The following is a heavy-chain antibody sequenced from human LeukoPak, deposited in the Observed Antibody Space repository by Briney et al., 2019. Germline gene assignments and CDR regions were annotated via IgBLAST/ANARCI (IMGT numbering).Heavy chain of an antibody. V-gene: IGHV3-23*01. D-gene: IGHD3-10*01. J-gene: IGHJ4*02. Sequence: PGGSLRLSCAASGFTFSSYAMSWVRQAPGKGLEWVSGISGSGDNTYYADSVKGRFTISRDNSKNTLYLQMNSLRAEDTAVYYSAKTKVPNYYGSGSYVDYWGQGTLVTVSS. CDR2: ISGSGDNT. CDR1: GFTFSSYA. CDR3: AKTKVPNYYGSGSYVDY.